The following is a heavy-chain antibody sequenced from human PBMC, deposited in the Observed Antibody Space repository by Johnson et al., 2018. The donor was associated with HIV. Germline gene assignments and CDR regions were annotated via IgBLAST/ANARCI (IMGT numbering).Heavy chain of an antibody. J-gene: IGHJ3*01. D-gene: IGHD3-10*01. V-gene: IGHV3-23*04. Sequence: VQLVESGGGVVRPGGSLRLSCVASGFIFSNYGVHWVRQAPGKGLEWVSAISGSGGSTYYADSVKGRFTISRDNSKNTLSLQMNSLRAEDTAVYYCAKKDSGVAFDLWGQGTMVTVSS. CDR2: ISGSGGST. CDR3: AKKDSGVAFDL. CDR1: GFIFSNYG.